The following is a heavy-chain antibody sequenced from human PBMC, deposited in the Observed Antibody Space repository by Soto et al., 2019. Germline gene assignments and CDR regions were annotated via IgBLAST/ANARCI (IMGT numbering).Heavy chain of an antibody. V-gene: IGHV4-34*09. Sequence: LSLTCAVYGGSFSGYYWSWIRQHPGKGLEWMGYIYHTGRTYYNPSLKSQSTISIDTSKNQFSLTLSSVTGADTAMYYCARAGSSMGYYTYYGFDVWGQGTSVTVSS. D-gene: IGHD2-2*02. J-gene: IGHJ6*02. CDR2: IYHTGRT. CDR3: ARAGSSMGYYTYYGFDV. CDR1: GGSFSGYY.